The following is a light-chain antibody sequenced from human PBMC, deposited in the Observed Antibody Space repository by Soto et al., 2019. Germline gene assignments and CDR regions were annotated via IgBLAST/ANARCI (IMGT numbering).Light chain of an antibody. V-gene: IGKV1-39*01. CDR3: QQSYSHLIT. Sequence: TQMTQSPLSLSASVGEKIIITCRASQTIRVSLNWYQKKPGKAPKLLIFRASTLENGVPPRFSGGGSGTDFTLTINGLQPEDFATYYCQQSYSHLITFGQGTRLEIK. CDR2: RAS. J-gene: IGKJ5*01. CDR1: QTIRVS.